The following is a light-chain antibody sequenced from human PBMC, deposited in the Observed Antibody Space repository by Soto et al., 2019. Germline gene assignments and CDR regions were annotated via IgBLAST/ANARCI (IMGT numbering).Light chain of an antibody. Sequence: QSVLTQPASVSGAPVHSITVSCTGTSSDVGGYNYVSWYQQHPGKAPKLIIYDDSDRPSGVSNRFSGSKSGNTASLTISGLQAEDEADYYCSSYTSGSTSYVFGTGTKVTVL. J-gene: IGLJ1*01. CDR1: SSDVGGYNY. CDR3: SSYTSGSTSYV. V-gene: IGLV2-14*03. CDR2: DDS.